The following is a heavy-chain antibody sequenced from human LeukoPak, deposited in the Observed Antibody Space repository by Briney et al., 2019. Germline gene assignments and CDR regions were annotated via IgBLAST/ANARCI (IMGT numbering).Heavy chain of an antibody. D-gene: IGHD3-10*01. Sequence: PSETLSLTCTVPGGSISNYYWSWIRQPPGKGLEWIGYIYYSWNTNCNPSLKSRVTISVDTSKNQFSLKLSSVTAADTAVYYCARRRNYYGSGSYQNYMDVWGKGTTVTVSS. CDR2: IYYSWNT. V-gene: IGHV4-59*01. J-gene: IGHJ6*03. CDR1: GGSISNYY. CDR3: ARRRNYYGSGSYQNYMDV.